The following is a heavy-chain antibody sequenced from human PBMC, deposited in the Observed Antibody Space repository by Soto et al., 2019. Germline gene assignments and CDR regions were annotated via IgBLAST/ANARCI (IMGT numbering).Heavy chain of an antibody. J-gene: IGHJ4*02. V-gene: IGHV1-58*02. Sequence: QMQLVQSGPEVKKPGTSVKVSCKASGFTFPSSAIQWVRQARGQRLEWIGRIVVGSGNTNYAQKFQERLTITRDMATNTAYMELSRLRSEATVVYYCAAVPYDYDASGNYFDYWGQGTLVTVSS. CDR3: AAVPYDYDASGNYFDY. D-gene: IGHD3-22*01. CDR1: GFTFPSSA. CDR2: IVVGSGNT.